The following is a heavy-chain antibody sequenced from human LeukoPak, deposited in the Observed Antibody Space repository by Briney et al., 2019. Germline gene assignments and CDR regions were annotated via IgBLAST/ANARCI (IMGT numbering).Heavy chain of an antibody. Sequence: LSXXASXFTFSSXGMHXVRQXPGXXGXXVSAISGSGGSTYYADSVKGRFTISRDNSKNTLYLKMNSLRAEDTAVYYCAKRGSNYYGSGSYYNVLDYWGQGTLVTVSS. CDR3: AKRGSNYYGSGSYYNVLDY. D-gene: IGHD3-10*01. CDR2: ISGSGGST. CDR1: XFTFSSXG. J-gene: IGHJ4*02. V-gene: IGHV3-23*01.